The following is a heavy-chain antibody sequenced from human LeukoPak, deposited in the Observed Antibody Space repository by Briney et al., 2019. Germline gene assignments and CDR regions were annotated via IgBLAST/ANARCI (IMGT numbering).Heavy chain of an antibody. J-gene: IGHJ4*02. Sequence: GGSLRLSCAASGITFSSYGMSWVRQAPGKGLEWVSSISGSGGSTYYADSVTGRFTISRDKFKSTLYLHMSSLTIDDTAVYFCARASVGAPAASPFDYWGQGTLVTVSS. V-gene: IGHV3-23*01. CDR1: GITFSSYG. CDR3: ARASVGAPAASPFDY. D-gene: IGHD2-2*01. CDR2: ISGSGGST.